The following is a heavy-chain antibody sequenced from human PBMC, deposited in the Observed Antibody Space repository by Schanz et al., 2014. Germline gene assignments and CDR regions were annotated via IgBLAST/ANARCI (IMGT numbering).Heavy chain of an antibody. V-gene: IGHV3-30*19. Sequence: QVQLVESGGGVVQPGGSLRLSCAASGFTFSNYGIHWVRQAPGKGLEWVAVTSYDGSQKYYTDSVKGRFTVSRDNSKNTLYLQLNSLRAEDTAVYYCARDDKRYFDWLSTFDLWGQGTMVAVSS. CDR3: ARDDKRYFDWLSTFDL. D-gene: IGHD3-9*01. CDR1: GFTFSNYG. J-gene: IGHJ3*01. CDR2: TSYDGSQK.